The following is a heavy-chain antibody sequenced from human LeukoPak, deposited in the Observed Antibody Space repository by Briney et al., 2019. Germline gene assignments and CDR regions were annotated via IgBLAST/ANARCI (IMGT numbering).Heavy chain of an antibody. J-gene: IGHJ3*02. Sequence: SETLSLTCAVSGGSISSGGYSWSWIWQPPGKGLEWIGYIYHSGSTYYNPSLKSRVTIPVDRSKNQFSLKLSSVTAADTAVYYCARGHGGNSGAFDIWGQGTMVTVSS. CDR3: ARGHGGNSGAFDI. V-gene: IGHV4-30-2*01. D-gene: IGHD4-23*01. CDR1: GGSISSGGYS. CDR2: IYHSGST.